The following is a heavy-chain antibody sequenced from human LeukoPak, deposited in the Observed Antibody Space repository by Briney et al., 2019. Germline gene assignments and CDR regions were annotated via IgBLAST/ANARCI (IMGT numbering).Heavy chain of an antibody. V-gene: IGHV3-33*01. CDR3: ARDAREFSSVVPFDY. Sequence: GGSLRLSCAASGFTFSSYGMHWVRQAPGKGLEWVAVIWYDGSNKYYADSVKGRFTISRDNSKNTLYLQMNSLRAEDTAVYYCARDAREFSSVVPFDYWGQGTLVTVSS. D-gene: IGHD3-22*01. CDR2: IWYDGSNK. CDR1: GFTFSSYG. J-gene: IGHJ4*02.